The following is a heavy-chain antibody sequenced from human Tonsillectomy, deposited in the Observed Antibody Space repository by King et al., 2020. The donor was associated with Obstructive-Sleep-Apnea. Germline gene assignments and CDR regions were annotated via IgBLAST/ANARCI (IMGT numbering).Heavy chain of an antibody. CDR3: ARDHNSYGYAFDI. J-gene: IGHJ3*02. CDR1: GGSISRGGYY. CDR2: IYYSGST. Sequence: QLQESGPGLVKPSQTLSLTCTVSGGSISRGGYYWSWIRQHPGKGLEWIGYIYYSGSTYYNPSLKSRVTISVDTSKNQFSLKLSSVTAADTALYYCARDHNSYGYAFDIWGQGTMVTVSS. V-gene: IGHV4-31*03. D-gene: IGHD5-18*01.